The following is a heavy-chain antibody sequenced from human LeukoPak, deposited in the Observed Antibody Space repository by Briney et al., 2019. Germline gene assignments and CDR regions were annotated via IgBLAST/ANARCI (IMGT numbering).Heavy chain of an antibody. Sequence: ASVTVSCKASVYTFTSYDINWVRQATGQGLEWMGWMNPISGNTGYAQKFQGRVTMTRNTSISTAYMELSSLRSEDTAVYYCARGADYCSGGICYSNWFDPWGQGTLVTVSS. CDR1: VYTFTSYD. V-gene: IGHV1-8*01. D-gene: IGHD2-15*01. CDR3: ARGADYCSGGICYSNWFDP. CDR2: MNPISGNT. J-gene: IGHJ5*02.